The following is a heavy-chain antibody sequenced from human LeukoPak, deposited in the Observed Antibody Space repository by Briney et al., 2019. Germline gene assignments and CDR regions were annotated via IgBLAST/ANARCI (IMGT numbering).Heavy chain of an antibody. CDR3: ARVGVRAAQSHYFDY. V-gene: IGHV3-21*01. Sequence: GGSLRLSCAASGFTFSSYSMNWVRQAPGKGLEWVSSISRSSSYIYYADSVKGRFTLSRDNSNNMLYLQMNSLRVEDTAVFYCARVGVRAAQSHYFDYWGQGTLVTVSS. CDR2: ISRSSSYI. D-gene: IGHD1-26*01. J-gene: IGHJ4*02. CDR1: GFTFSSYS.